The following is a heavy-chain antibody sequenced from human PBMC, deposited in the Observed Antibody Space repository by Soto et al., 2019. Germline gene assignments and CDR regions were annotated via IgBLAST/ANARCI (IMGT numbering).Heavy chain of an antibody. CDR2: IIPIFCTA. Sequence: SVKVSCKASGGTFSSYAISGLRQAPGQGLEWMGGIIPIFCTANYAQKFQGRVTITADKSTSTTYMELSSLRSEDTAVYYCARVGPYGDYYGAERFDPWGQGTLVTVSS. J-gene: IGHJ5*02. D-gene: IGHD4-17*01. V-gene: IGHV1-69*06. CDR3: ARVGPYGDYYGAERFDP. CDR1: GGTFSSYA.